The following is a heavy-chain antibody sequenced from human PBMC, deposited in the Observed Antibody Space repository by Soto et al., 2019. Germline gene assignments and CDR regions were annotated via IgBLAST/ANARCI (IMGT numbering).Heavy chain of an antibody. D-gene: IGHD3-10*01. Sequence: SETLSLTCTVSGGSISSYYWSWIRQPPGKGLEWIGYSYYSGSTNYNPSLKSRVTISVDTSKNQFSLKLSSVTAADTAVYYCARVWFGESSWFDPWGQRTLVTVSS. CDR2: SYYSGST. J-gene: IGHJ5*02. CDR3: ARVWFGESSWFDP. V-gene: IGHV4-59*08. CDR1: GGSISSYY.